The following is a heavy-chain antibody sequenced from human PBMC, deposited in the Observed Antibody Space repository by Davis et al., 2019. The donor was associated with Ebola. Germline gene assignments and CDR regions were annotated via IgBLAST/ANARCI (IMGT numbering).Heavy chain of an antibody. CDR2: FGTGGDT. J-gene: IGHJ3*02. CDR1: GFIFRNYV. Sequence: PGGSLRLSCETSGFIFRNYVMSWVRQAPGKGLEWVSTFGTGGDTYYADSVKGRFAISRDNSRGTLYLQMNGLRVEDSAIYYCVKDSSNIWFDIWGQGTLVTVSS. D-gene: IGHD2/OR15-2a*01. V-gene: IGHV3-23*01. CDR3: VKDSSNIWFDI.